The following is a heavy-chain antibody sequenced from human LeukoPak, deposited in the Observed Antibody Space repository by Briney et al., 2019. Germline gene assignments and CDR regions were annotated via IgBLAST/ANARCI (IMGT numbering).Heavy chain of an antibody. J-gene: IGHJ4*02. CDR1: GLTFSGSA. D-gene: IGHD3-22*01. Sequence: GGSLRLSCAASGLTFSGSAMHWVRQASGKGLEWVGRIRSKANSYATAYAASVKGRFTISRDDSKNTAYLQMNSLKTEDTAVYYCTRNPDYYDILDYWGQGTLVTVSS. CDR3: TRNPDYYDILDY. CDR2: IRSKANSYAT. V-gene: IGHV3-73*01.